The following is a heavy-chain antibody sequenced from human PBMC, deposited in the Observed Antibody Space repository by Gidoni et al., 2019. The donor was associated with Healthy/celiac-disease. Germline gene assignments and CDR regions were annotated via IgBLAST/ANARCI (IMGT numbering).Heavy chain of an antibody. V-gene: IGHV3-21*01. CDR2: ISSSSSYI. CDR1: GFTFSSDS. CDR3: ARGIQLWPHGRDY. D-gene: IGHD5-18*01. Sequence: EVQLVESGGGLVKPGGSLRLSCAASGFTFSSDSMNWVRQAPGKGLEWVSSISSSSSYIYYADSVKGRFTISRDNAKNSLYLQMNSLRAEDTAVYYCARGIQLWPHGRDYWGQGTLVTVSS. J-gene: IGHJ4*02.